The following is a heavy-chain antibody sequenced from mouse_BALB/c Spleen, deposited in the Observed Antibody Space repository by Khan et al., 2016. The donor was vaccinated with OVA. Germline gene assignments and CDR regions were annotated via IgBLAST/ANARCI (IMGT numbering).Heavy chain of an antibody. CDR2: INPSTDYT. CDR3: AIRLLYGIFVF. J-gene: IGHJ3*01. Sequence: VQLQQSGTELAKPGASVRMSCKTSGYTFTTYWIHWVKQRPGQGLEWIGNINPSTDYTDYNQKFKERAKLTADKSSSTAYMQLSSLTSEDYAVYYCAIRLLYGIFVFWGQGTLVTVSA. CDR1: GYTFTTYW. D-gene: IGHD1-1*02. V-gene: IGHV1-7*01.